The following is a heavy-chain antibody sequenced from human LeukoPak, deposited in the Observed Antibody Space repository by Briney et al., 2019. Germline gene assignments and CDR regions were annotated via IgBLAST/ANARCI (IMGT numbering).Heavy chain of an antibody. CDR3: ARTYYDILTGYNPYFDY. CDR1: GFTFTTYS. Sequence: RGGSLRLSCAASGFTFTTYSLNWVRHAPGKGLERVSSITSSSNSMYYADSVKGRFTISRDNAKNSLYLQMNSLRAEDTAVYYCARTYYDILTGYNPYFDYWGQGTLVTVSS. J-gene: IGHJ4*02. CDR2: ITSSSNSM. D-gene: IGHD3-9*01. V-gene: IGHV3-21*01.